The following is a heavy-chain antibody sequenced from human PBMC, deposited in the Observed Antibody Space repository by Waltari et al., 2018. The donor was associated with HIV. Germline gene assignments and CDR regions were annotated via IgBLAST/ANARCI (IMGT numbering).Heavy chain of an antibody. J-gene: IGHJ6*02. Sequence: QLQLVQSGAEVKKPGAPGKVSCKVSGYILTELSIHWVRQAPGEGLEWMGGFDPEDRETIYAQKFQGRVTMTEDTSTDTTYMELSSLRSEDTAVYYCATTRQWLVHSGLDVWGQGTTVTVSS. CDR1: GYILTELS. CDR2: FDPEDRET. D-gene: IGHD6-19*01. V-gene: IGHV1-24*01. CDR3: ATTRQWLVHSGLDV.